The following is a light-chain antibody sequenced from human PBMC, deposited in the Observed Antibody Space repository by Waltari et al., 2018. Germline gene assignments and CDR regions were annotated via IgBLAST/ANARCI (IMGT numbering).Light chain of an antibody. J-gene: IGLJ2*01. CDR2: DVN. CDR3: SSYTTSSTLMV. CDR1: RSNIGGYNY. Sequence: QSALTQSASVSGSPGQSITISCTGTRSNIGGYNYVSWYQQHPGKAPKLMIYDVNKRPSGVSNRVSGSKSGNTASLTISGLQAEDEADYYCSSYTTSSTLMVFGGGTKLSVL. V-gene: IGLV2-14*01.